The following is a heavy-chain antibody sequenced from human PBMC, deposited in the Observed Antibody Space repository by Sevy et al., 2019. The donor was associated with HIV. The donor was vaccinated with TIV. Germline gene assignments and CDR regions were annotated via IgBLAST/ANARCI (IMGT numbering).Heavy chain of an antibody. D-gene: IGHD6-13*01. Sequence: GGYLRLSCAATGFTVTSNYMSWVRQGPGKGLEWVSGFYNGDSTQYADSVKGRFTISRDKSNNTLYLQMDSLRAEDTAVYYCAREAGSSSFDYWGQGILVTVSS. J-gene: IGHJ4*02. CDR2: FYNGDST. CDR1: GFTVTSNY. V-gene: IGHV3-53*01. CDR3: AREAGSSSFDY.